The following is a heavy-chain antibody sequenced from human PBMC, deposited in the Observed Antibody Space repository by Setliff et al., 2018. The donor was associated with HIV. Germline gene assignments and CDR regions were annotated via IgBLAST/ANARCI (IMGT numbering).Heavy chain of an antibody. V-gene: IGHV4-34*01. D-gene: IGHD6-13*01. CDR2: INHSGST. CDR3: AAASSWDPLLDY. CDR1: GGSFSGCY. J-gene: IGHJ4*02. Sequence: SETLSLTCAVYGGSFSGCYWSWIRQPPGKGLEWIGEINHSGSTNYNPSLKSRVTISVDTSMDQFSLKLNSVTAADTAVYYCAAASSWDPLLDYWGQGTLVTVSS.